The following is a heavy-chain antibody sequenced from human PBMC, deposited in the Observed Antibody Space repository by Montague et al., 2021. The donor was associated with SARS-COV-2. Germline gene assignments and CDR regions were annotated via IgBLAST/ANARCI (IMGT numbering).Heavy chain of an antibody. CDR1: GGSISSSGYY. Sequence: SETLSLTCAVYGGSISSSGYYWGWLRQPPGKGLEWIGSIYYSGSTYYNPSLKSRVTISVDTSKNQFSLKLSSVTAADTAVYYCARFPTSYYYDSKAAPATPDAFDIWGQGTMVTVSS. D-gene: IGHD3-22*01. CDR2: IYYSGST. CDR3: ARFPTSYYYDSKAAPATPDAFDI. V-gene: IGHV4-39*01. J-gene: IGHJ3*02.